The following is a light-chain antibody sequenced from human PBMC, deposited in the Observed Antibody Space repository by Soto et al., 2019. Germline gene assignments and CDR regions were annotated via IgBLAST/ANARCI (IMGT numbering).Light chain of an antibody. CDR3: QQRSNRPPT. J-gene: IGKJ5*01. CDR1: QSVFYSSNNKNY. V-gene: IGKV3D-20*02. Sequence: IVMMPSSPSLPASLSERATITCNTTQSVFYSSNNKNYAAWYQQKPGQAPRLLIYDASSRATGIPDRFSGGGSGTDFTLTISSLEPEDFAVYYCQQRSNRPPTFGQGTRLEIK. CDR2: DAS.